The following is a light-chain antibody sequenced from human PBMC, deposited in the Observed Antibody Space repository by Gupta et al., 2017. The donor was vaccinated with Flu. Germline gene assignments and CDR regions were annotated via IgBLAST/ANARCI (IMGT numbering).Light chain of an antibody. CDR1: QNVNSNY. J-gene: IGKJ1*01. V-gene: IGKV3-20*01. CDR2: DAS. CDR3: QQYGSSRT. Sequence: DIVLTQSPGTLSLSPGEGATLSCRASQNVNSNYLAWYQQKPGQTPRLLIYDASRRATGIPDRFSGSGSVTDFTLSISRLEPEDFAVYFCQQYGSSRTFGQGTKVEIK.